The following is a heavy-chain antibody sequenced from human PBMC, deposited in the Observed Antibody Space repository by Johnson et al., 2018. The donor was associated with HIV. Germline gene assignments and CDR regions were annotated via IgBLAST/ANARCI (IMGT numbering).Heavy chain of an antibody. V-gene: IGHV3-11*04. Sequence: DSVKGRFTISRDNAKNSLYLQMNSLRADDTAVYYCARGGSDAFDIWGQGTMVTVSS. D-gene: IGHD3-16*01. J-gene: IGHJ3*02. CDR3: ARGGSDAFDI.